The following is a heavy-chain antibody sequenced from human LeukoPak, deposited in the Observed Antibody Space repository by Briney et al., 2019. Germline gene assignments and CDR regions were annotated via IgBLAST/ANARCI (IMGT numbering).Heavy chain of an antibody. J-gene: IGHJ5*02. Sequence: PSETLSLTCTVSGGSISSYYWSWIRQPPGKGLEWIGYIYYSGSANYNPSLKSRVTISVDTSKNQFSLKLSSVTAADTAVYYCARDRVKGVRGLSRNNWFDPWGQRTLVTVSS. V-gene: IGHV4-59*01. D-gene: IGHD3-10*01. CDR2: IYYSGSA. CDR1: GGSISSYY. CDR3: ARDRVKGVRGLSRNNWFDP.